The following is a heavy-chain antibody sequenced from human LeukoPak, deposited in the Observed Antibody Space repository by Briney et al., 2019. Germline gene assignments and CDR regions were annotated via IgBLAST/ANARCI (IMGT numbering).Heavy chain of an antibody. CDR1: GFTFSSYG. D-gene: IGHD3-3*01. CDR2: IRYDGSNK. Sequence: GGSLRLSCAASGFTFSSYGMHWVRQAPGKGLEWVSFIRYDGSNKYYADSVKGRFTISRDNSKNTLYLQMNSLRAEDTAVYYCVKDYDFWSGYYSPTRGYFDYWGQGTLDTVSS. V-gene: IGHV3-30*02. CDR3: VKDYDFWSGYYSPTRGYFDY. J-gene: IGHJ4*02.